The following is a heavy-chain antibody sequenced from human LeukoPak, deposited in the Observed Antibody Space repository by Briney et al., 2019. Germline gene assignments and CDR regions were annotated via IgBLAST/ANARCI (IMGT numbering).Heavy chain of an antibody. CDR2: ISSNGSTI. Sequence: PGGSLRLSCAASGFTFSSYEMNWVRQAPGKGLEWVSYISSNGSTIYYADSVKGRFTISRDNAKNSLYLQMNSLRAEDTAVYYCARDLTGGYSYGDYWGQGTLVTVSS. V-gene: IGHV3-48*03. J-gene: IGHJ4*02. CDR1: GFTFSSYE. D-gene: IGHD5-18*01. CDR3: ARDLTGGYSYGDY.